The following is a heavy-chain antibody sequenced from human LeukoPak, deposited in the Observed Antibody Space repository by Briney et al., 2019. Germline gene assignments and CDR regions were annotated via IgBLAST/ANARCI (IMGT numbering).Heavy chain of an antibody. V-gene: IGHV3-21*06. J-gene: IGHJ4*02. CDR3: AREAPGALDGISGYYNY. D-gene: IGHD3-22*01. CDR2: ISSISTYI. CDR1: GFTFRGYS. Sequence: GGSLRLSCVASGFTFRGYSMNWVRQAPGKGLEWVSSISSISTYIYYADSVKGRFTISRDNAKNSLYLQMNSLRAEDTAVYYCAREAPGALDGISGYYNYWGQGSLVTVSS.